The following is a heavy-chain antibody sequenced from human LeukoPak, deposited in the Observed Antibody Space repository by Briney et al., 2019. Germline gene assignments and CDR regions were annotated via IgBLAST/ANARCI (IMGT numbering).Heavy chain of an antibody. CDR3: ARFPDTYYFDY. V-gene: IGHV3-7*01. CDR2: IKQDGSEK. CDR1: GFTFSSYW. D-gene: IGHD3-16*01. J-gene: IGHJ4*02. Sequence: PGGSLRLSCAASGFTFSSYWMSWVRQAPGKGLEWVATIKQDGSEKYYVDSVKGRFTISRDNAKNSPYLQMNSLRAEDTAVYYCARFPDTYYFDYWGQGTLVTVSS.